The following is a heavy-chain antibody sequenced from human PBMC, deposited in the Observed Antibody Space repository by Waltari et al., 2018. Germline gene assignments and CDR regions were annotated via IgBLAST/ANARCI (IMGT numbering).Heavy chain of an antibody. CDR2: INMYGGYI. V-gene: IGHV3-74*01. CDR1: GFTFGDYW. J-gene: IGHJ4*02. D-gene: IGHD5-18*01. Sequence: EVQLVESGGGLVQPGGSLRLSCAASGFTFGDYWMHWVRQPPGKGLEWVSRINMYGGYISYTDSVKGRFTISRDNAKNTLFLQLNSLRAEDTAVYYCARKGGRGYPYGPFYYDHWGQGTLVTVSP. CDR3: ARKGGRGYPYGPFYYDH.